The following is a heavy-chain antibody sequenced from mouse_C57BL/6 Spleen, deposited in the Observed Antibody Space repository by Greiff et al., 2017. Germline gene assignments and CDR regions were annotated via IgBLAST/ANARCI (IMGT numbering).Heavy chain of an antibody. Sequence: QVQLQQSGAELARPGASVKLSCKASGYTFTSYGISWVKQRTGQGLEWIGEIYPRSGNTYYNEKFKGKATLTADKSSNTAYMELRSLTSVDSAVYFCARDGNTNYYSMDYWGQGTSVTVSS. CDR3: ARDGNTNYYSMDY. CDR2: IYPRSGNT. J-gene: IGHJ4*01. V-gene: IGHV1-81*01. D-gene: IGHD1-1*01. CDR1: GYTFTSYG.